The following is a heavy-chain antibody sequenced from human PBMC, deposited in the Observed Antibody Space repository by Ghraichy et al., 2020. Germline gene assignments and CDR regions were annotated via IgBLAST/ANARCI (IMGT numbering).Heavy chain of an antibody. CDR2: INHSGST. V-gene: IGHV4-34*01. Sequence: SETLSLTCAVYGGSFSGYYWSWIRQPPGKGLEWIGEINHSGSTNYNPSLKSRVTISVDTSKNQFSLKLSSVTAADTAVYYCARGARLVGAPAEYFQHWGQGTLVTVSS. CDR1: GGSFSGYY. J-gene: IGHJ1*01. D-gene: IGHD1-26*01. CDR3: ARGARLVGAPAEYFQH.